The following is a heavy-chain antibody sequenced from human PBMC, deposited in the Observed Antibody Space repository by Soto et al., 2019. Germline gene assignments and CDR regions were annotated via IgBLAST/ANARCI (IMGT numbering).Heavy chain of an antibody. D-gene: IGHD3-10*01. CDR2: ISLDGSNK. Sequence: QVQLVESGGGGVQPGRSLRLSCAASGFTFSSYGMHWVRQAPGKGLDWVAVISLDGSNKNYADPVKVRFTISRDTSKNTLYLPMTSLRAEDTAVYYSASDQSHYYRRSPPHVWGQGTAVTVSS. CDR3: ASDQSHYYRRSPPHV. V-gene: IGHV3-30*03. J-gene: IGHJ6*02. CDR1: GFTFSSYG.